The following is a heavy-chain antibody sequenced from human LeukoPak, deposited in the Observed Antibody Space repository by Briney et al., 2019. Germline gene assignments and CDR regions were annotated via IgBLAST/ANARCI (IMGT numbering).Heavy chain of an antibody. CDR1: GGSISSSNW. J-gene: IGHJ3*02. V-gene: IGHV4-4*02. CDR2: IFYSGST. CDR3: AKSNGYGLIDI. Sequence: SETLSLTCAVSGGSISSSNWWSWVRQPPGKALEWIGNIFYSGSTYYSPSLKSRVTISLDTSRNQFSLKLNSVTAADTAVYYCAKSNGYGLIDIWGQGTMVTVSS. D-gene: IGHD3-10*01.